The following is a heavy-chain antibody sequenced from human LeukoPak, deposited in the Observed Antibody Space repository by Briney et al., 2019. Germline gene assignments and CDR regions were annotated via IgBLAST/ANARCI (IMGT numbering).Heavy chain of an antibody. D-gene: IGHD3-22*01. CDR2: IYSGGST. V-gene: IGHV3-53*01. CDR1: GFTVSSNY. Sequence: PGGSLRLSCAASGFTVSSNYMSWVRQAPGKGLEWVSVIYSGGSTYYADSVKGRFTISRDNSKNTLYLQMNSLRAEDTAVYYCARADYYDSSGYYYGYYYYYGMDVWGQGTTVTVSS. J-gene: IGHJ6*02. CDR3: ARADYYDSSGYYYGYYYYYGMDV.